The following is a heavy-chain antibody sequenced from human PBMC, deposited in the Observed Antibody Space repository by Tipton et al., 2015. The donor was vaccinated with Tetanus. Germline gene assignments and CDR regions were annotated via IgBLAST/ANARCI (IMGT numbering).Heavy chain of an antibody. D-gene: IGHD3-10*01. CDR1: GFTLSRYT. Sequence: GSLRLSCAASGFTLSRYTLNWVRQAPGKGLEWVSSIGGHYGDTYYAGSMKGRFTVSRDNSKNTLYLQMNSLRAEDTAVYYCAKVDIGSAPTRGYFDYWGQGTLVTVSS. V-gene: IGHV3-23*01. J-gene: IGHJ4*02. CDR3: AKVDIGSAPTRGYFDY. CDR2: IGGHYGDT.